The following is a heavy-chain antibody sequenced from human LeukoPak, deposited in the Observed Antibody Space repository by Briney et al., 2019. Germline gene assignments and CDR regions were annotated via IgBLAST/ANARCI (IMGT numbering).Heavy chain of an antibody. CDR1: GFTFSSYA. J-gene: IGHJ4*02. V-gene: IGHV3-23*01. D-gene: IGHD6-13*01. Sequence: GGPLRLSCAASGFTFSSYAMSWVRQAPGKGPEWVSGISGSGGSTYYGDSVKGRFTISRGNSKNTLYLQMNSLRAEDTAVYYCAKNLREQQLDSYFDYWGRGTLVTVSS. CDR3: AKNLREQQLDSYFDY. CDR2: ISGSGGST.